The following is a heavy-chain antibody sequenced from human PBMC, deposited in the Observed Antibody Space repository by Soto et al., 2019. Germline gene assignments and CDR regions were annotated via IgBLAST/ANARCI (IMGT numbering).Heavy chain of an antibody. V-gene: IGHV3-23*01. CDR1: GFTFSSYA. D-gene: IGHD3-22*01. Sequence: GGSLRLSCAASGFTFSSYAMTWVRQAPGKGLEWVSGISGSGGSTYYADSVKGRFTISRDNSKNTMYLQMNSLRAEDTAVYYCAKGVRSYYYYGMDVWGQGTTVTVSS. CDR3: AKGVRSYYYYGMDV. J-gene: IGHJ6*02. CDR2: ISGSGGST.